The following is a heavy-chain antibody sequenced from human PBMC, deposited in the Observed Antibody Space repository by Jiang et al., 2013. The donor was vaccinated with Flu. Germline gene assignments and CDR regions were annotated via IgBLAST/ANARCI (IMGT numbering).Heavy chain of an antibody. D-gene: IGHD1-26*01. J-gene: IGHJ4*02. Sequence: VQLVESGGGVVQPGRSLRLSCAASGFTFSSYAMHWVRQAPGKGLEWVAVISYDGSNKYYADSVKGRFTISRDNSKNTLYLQMNSLRAEDTAVYYCARDGLVGASDYWGQGTLVTVSS. V-gene: IGHV3-30-3*01. CDR3: ARDGLVGASDY. CDR2: ISYDGSNK. CDR1: GFTFSSYA.